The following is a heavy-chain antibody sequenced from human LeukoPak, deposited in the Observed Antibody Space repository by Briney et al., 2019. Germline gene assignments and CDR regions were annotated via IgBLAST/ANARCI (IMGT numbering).Heavy chain of an antibody. J-gene: IGHJ5*02. CDR1: GYTFTSYG. CDR3: AVWRECSGGSCRYRFDP. Sequence: ASVKVFCKTSGYTFTSYGISWVRQAPGQGLEWMGWISAYNGNTNYAQKLQGRVTMTTDTSTSTAYMELRSLRSDDTAVYYCAVWRECSGGSCRYRFDPWGQGTLVTVSS. CDR2: ISAYNGNT. V-gene: IGHV1-18*01. D-gene: IGHD2-15*01.